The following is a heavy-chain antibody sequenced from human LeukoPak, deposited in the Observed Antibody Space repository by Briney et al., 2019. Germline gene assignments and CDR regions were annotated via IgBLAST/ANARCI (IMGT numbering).Heavy chain of an antibody. Sequence: GGSLRLSCAASGFTFSSYAMSWVRQAPGKGLEWVSAISGSGGSTYYAGSVKGRFTISRDNSKNTLYLQMNSLRAEDTAGYYCAKLDHWGTDYWGQGTLVTVSS. CDR3: AKLDHWGTDY. V-gene: IGHV3-23*01. CDR1: GFTFSSYA. J-gene: IGHJ4*02. D-gene: IGHD3-16*01. CDR2: ISGSGGST.